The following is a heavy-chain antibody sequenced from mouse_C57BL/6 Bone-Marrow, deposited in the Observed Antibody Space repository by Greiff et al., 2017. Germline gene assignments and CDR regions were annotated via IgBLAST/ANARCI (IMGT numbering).Heavy chain of an antibody. J-gene: IGHJ1*03. CDR3: ARGGSSHWYVDV. D-gene: IGHD1-1*01. CDR1: GYTFTSYW. V-gene: IGHV1-64*01. CDR2: IHPNSGST. Sequence: QVQLQQPGAELVKPGASVKLSCKASGYTFTSYWMHWVKQRPGQGLEWIGMIHPNSGSTNYNEKFKSKATLTVDKSSSTAYMQLSSLTSEDSAVYYCARGGSSHWYVDVWGTGTTVTVSS.